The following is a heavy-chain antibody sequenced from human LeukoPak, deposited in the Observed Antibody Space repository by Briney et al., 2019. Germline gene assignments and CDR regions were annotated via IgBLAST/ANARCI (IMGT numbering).Heavy chain of an antibody. CDR2: ISPYNGNT. CDR1: GYTFTSYG. Sequence: ASVKVSCKASGYTFTSYGISWVRQAPGQGLEWMGWISPYNGNTNCAQNLQGRVTMTTDTSTSTAYMELRSLRSDDTAVYYCARCPPRAAAGTGEDNWFDPWGQGTLVTVSS. V-gene: IGHV1-18*01. CDR3: ARCPPRAAAGTGEDNWFDP. J-gene: IGHJ5*02. D-gene: IGHD6-13*01.